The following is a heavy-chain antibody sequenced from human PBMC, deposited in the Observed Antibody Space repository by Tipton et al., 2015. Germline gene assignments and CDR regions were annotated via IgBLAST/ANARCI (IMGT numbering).Heavy chain of an antibody. D-gene: IGHD4-23*01. J-gene: IGHJ4*02. CDR1: GGSVSSGSYY. CDR2: IYNSGST. Sequence: TLSLTCTVSGGSVSSGSYYWSWIRQPPGKGLEWIGYIYNSGSTNYNPSLKSRVTISVDTSKTQFSLKMSSVTASDTAVYYCARARGRHGGLFDSWGQGILVTVSS. V-gene: IGHV4-61*01. CDR3: ARARGRHGGLFDS.